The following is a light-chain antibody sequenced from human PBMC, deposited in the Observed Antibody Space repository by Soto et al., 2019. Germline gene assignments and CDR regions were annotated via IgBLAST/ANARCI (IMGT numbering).Light chain of an antibody. CDR3: QQYHTDSRT. CDR2: DAS. V-gene: IGKV1-5*01. Sequence: DIQMTQSPSTLSAFAGDRVTITCRASHYISTWLAWYQHKPGKAPTLLIYDASTLQSEVPSRFGGGGSGTELTLTIRGLQPDDFATYYCQQYHTDSRTFGEGTTVDIK. J-gene: IGKJ1*01. CDR1: HYISTW.